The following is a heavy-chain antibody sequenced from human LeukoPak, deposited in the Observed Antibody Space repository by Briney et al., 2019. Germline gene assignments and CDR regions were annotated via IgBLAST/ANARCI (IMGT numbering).Heavy chain of an antibody. CDR1: GYSISSGYY. J-gene: IGHJ4*02. V-gene: IGHV4-38-2*02. CDR2: IYHSGST. Sequence: PSETLSLTCTVSGYSISSGYYWGWIRQPPGKGLEWIGSIYHSGSTYYNPSLKSRVTISVDTSKNQFSLKLSSVTAADTAVYYCATLPTYYYDSSGYYALRYFDYWGQGTLVTVSS. D-gene: IGHD3-22*01. CDR3: ATLPTYYYDSSGYYALRYFDY.